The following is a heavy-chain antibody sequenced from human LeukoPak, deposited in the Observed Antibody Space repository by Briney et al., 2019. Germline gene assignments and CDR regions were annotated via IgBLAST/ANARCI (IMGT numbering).Heavy chain of an antibody. CDR1: GFTFSSYG. CDR3: ARYRSPDYYGSGKSSPDY. D-gene: IGHD3-10*01. CDR2: IRYDGSNK. J-gene: IGHJ4*02. Sequence: GGSLRLSCAASGFTFSSYGMHWVRQAPGKGLEWVAFIRYDGSNKYDADSVKGRFTISRDNSKNTLYLQMNSLRAEDTAVYYCARYRSPDYYGSGKSSPDYWGQGTLVTVSS. V-gene: IGHV3-30*02.